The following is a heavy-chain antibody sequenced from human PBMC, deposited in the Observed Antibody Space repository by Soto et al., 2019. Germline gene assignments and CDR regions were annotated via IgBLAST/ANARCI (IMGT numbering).Heavy chain of an antibody. Sequence: QVQLVQSGAEVRKPGSSVKVSCKASGGVFGSFSITWVRQAPGQGLEWIGGIIPIYGTANYAHNFEGRVTITADTATTTAYMEVCSLGSEETAVYYCAKDRRADWESYYYYAVAVWGQGTTVNVSS. CDR2: IIPIYGTA. CDR3: AKDRRADWESYYYYAVAV. V-gene: IGHV1-69*06. J-gene: IGHJ6*02. CDR1: GGVFGSFS. D-gene: IGHD1-26*01.